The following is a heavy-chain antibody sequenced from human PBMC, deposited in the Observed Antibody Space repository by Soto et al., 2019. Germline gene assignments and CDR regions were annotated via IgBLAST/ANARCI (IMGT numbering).Heavy chain of an antibody. CDR3: ARSETGLNWFDP. Sequence: SETLSLTCTVSGASLSSYYWSWIRQPPRKGLEWIGYIYNSGSTNYNPSLKSRVTMSVDTSKNQFSLKLSSVTAADAAVYYCARSETGLNWFDPWGQGTLVTVSS. V-gene: IGHV4-59*08. CDR2: IYNSGST. CDR1: GASLSSYY. J-gene: IGHJ5*02.